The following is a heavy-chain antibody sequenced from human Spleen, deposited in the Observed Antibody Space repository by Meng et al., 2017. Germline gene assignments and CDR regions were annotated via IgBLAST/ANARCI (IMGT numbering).Heavy chain of an antibody. CDR1: GGSFSDYY. Sequence: SETLSLTCVVSGGSFSDYYWSWLRQPPGKGLEWIGEINHSGSTNYNPSLESRATISVDTSQNNLSLKLSSVTAADTAVYYCAALLVVVAATPGPLAYWGQGTLVTVSS. CDR3: AALLVVVAATPGPLAY. J-gene: IGHJ4*02. CDR2: INHSGST. D-gene: IGHD2-15*01. V-gene: IGHV4-34*01.